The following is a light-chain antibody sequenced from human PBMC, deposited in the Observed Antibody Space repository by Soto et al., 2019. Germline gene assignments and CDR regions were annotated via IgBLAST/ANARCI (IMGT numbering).Light chain of an antibody. CDR1: QVISNY. Sequence: ILKNQSASSLSASVGDEVNPTWQASQVISNYLNWYQQKPGKAPKLLIYDISTLEIGVPSRFSGSGSGTDFTFTITGLQPEDIATYYCQQYENLPYTFGQGTKVDIK. CDR2: DIS. J-gene: IGKJ2*01. CDR3: QQYENLPYT. V-gene: IGKV1-33*01.